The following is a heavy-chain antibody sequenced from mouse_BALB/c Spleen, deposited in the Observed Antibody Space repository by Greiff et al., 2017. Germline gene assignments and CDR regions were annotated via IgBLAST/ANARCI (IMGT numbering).Heavy chain of an antibody. CDR1: GFTFSSYT. CDR2: ISNGGGST. V-gene: IGHV5-12-2*01. Sequence: EVKVVESGGGLVQPGGSLKLSCAASGFTFSSYTMSWVRQTPEKRLEWVAYISNGGGSTYYPDTVKGRFTISRDNAKNTLYLQMSSLKSEDTAMYYCARKDYGSSFDYWGQGTTLTVSS. D-gene: IGHD1-1*01. J-gene: IGHJ2*01. CDR3: ARKDYGSSFDY.